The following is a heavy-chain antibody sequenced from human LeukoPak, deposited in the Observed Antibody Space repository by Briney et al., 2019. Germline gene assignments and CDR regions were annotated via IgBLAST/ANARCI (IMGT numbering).Heavy chain of an antibody. D-gene: IGHD3-22*01. J-gene: IGHJ4*02. V-gene: IGHV3-23*01. CDR1: GFTFSSYA. CDR2: ISGSGGST. Sequence: PRGSLRPSCAASGFTFSSYAMSWVRQAPGKGLEWVSAISGSGGSTYYADSVKGRFTISRDNSKNTLYLQMNSLRAEDTAVYYCAKDRVTYYYDSSGYPDYWGQGTLVTVSS. CDR3: AKDRVTYYYDSSGYPDY.